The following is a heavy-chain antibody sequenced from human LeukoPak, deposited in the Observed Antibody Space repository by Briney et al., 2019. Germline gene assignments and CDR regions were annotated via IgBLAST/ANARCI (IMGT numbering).Heavy chain of an antibody. CDR1: GGSFSGYY. J-gene: IGHJ6*03. D-gene: IGHD3-10*01. CDR2: INHSGST. CDR3: ASRTYYYGSGSPYYYYMDV. V-gene: IGHV4-34*01. Sequence: SETLSLTCAVYGGSFSGYYWSWIRQPPGKGLEWIGEINHSGSTNYSPSLKSRVTISVDTSKNQFSLKLSSVTAADTAVYYCASRTYYYGSGSPYYYYMDVWGKGTTVTMSS.